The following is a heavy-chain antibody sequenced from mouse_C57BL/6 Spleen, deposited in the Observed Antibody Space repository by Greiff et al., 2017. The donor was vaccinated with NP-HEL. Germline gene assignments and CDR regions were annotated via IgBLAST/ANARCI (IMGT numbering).Heavy chain of an antibody. CDR3: TRDGGYGSSYPWFAY. V-gene: IGHV5-9-1*02. Sequence: EVNLVESGEGLVKPGGSLKLSCAASGFTFSSYAMSWVRQTPEKRLEWVAYISSGGDYIYYADTVKGRFTISRDNARNTLYLQMSSLKSEDTAMYYCTRDGGYGSSYPWFAYWGQGTLVTVSA. J-gene: IGHJ3*01. D-gene: IGHD1-1*01. CDR2: ISSGGDYI. CDR1: GFTFSSYA.